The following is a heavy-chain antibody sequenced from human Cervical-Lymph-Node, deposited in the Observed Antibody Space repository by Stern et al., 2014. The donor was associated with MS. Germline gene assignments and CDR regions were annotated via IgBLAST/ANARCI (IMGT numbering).Heavy chain of an antibody. CDR3: ARDPFLEWLDD. Sequence: QVQLQESGPGLVKPSGTLSLTCAVSGASISSGNWWTWVRQPPGKGLEWIGEIYHSGSTNYNPSFKSRVSMSLDKSKNQIPLKLRSVTAADTAVYYCARDPFLEWLDDWGQGTTVTVSS. D-gene: IGHD3-3*02. CDR2: IYHSGST. V-gene: IGHV4-4*02. CDR1: GASISSGNW. J-gene: IGHJ6*02.